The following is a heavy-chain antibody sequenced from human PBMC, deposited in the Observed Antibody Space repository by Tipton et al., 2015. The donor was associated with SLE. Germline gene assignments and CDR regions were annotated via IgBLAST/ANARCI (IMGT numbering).Heavy chain of an antibody. V-gene: IGHV3-64*02. J-gene: IGHJ2*01. CDR2: ISSDGGRT. CDR1: GFTFSSHP. CDR3: AKDYAGSGYYYWYFDL. Sequence: GSLRLSCAASGFTFSSHPMHWVRQAPGKGLQYVSDISSDGGRTYYADSVKDRFTISRDNSKNTLYLQMNSLRAEDTAVYYCAKDYAGSGYYYWYFDLWGRGTLVTVSS. D-gene: IGHD3-22*01.